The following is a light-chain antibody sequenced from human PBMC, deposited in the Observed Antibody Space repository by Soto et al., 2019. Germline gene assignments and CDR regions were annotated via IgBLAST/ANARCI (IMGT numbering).Light chain of an antibody. CDR2: DAS. Sequence: DSDLTQSPATLSLSPGERATLSCRASQSVSTYLAWYQQKPGQAPRLFIYDASNRATGIPARFSGSGSGTDFTLTISSLEPEDFAVYYCQQRSKWPITFGQGTRLEI. V-gene: IGKV3-11*01. CDR1: QSVSTY. CDR3: QQRSKWPIT. J-gene: IGKJ5*01.